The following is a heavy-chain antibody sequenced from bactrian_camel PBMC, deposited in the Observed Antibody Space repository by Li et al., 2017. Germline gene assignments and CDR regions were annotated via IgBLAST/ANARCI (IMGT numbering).Heavy chain of an antibody. V-gene: IGHV3S53*01. CDR3: AAALQPSDECLLIESQYHY. Sequence: HVQLVESGGGSVQTGGSLTLSCTASGFAFADAGMGWYRQAPGNECEVVSTILSDGRTNYRDSVKGRFAISQDNAENTMYLQMTSLKTDDTAMYYCAAALQPSDECLLIESQYHYWGQGTQVTVS. CDR1: GFAFADAG. J-gene: IGHJ4*01. CDR2: ILSDGRT.